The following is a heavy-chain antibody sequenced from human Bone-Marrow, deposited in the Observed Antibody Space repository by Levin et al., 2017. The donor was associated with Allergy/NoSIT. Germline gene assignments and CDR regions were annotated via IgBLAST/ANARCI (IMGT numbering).Heavy chain of an antibody. CDR1: GASISNSY. CDR2: IYNSESP. CDR3: ARSRGSYFYYYMDV. Sequence: SETLSLTCAVSGASISNSYWSWIRQSPGKGLEWLGYIYNSESPNYNPSLESRVTMSLDMSKNEFSLKLTSVTAADTAVYFCARSRGSYFYYYMDVWGTGTTVTVSS. J-gene: IGHJ6*03. D-gene: IGHD2/OR15-2a*01. V-gene: IGHV4-4*09.